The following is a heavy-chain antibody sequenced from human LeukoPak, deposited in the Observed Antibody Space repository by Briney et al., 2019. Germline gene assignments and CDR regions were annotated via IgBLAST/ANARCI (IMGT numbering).Heavy chain of an antibody. CDR1: GYTFTGYY. D-gene: IGHD2-8*01. CDR2: INPNSGGT. Sequence: ASVKVSCKASGYTFTGYYMHWVRQAPGQGLEWMGWINPNSGGTNYAQKFQGRVTMTRDTSISTAYMELCRLRSDDTAVYYCARDTRYCTNGVCYAYYFDYWGQGTLVTVSS. V-gene: IGHV1-2*02. CDR3: ARDTRYCTNGVCYAYYFDY. J-gene: IGHJ4*02.